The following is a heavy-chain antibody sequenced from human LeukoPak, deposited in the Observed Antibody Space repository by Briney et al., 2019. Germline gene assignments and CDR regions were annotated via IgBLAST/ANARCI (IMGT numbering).Heavy chain of an antibody. CDR2: ISYDGSNK. Sequence: PGGSLRLSCAASGSTFSTYAMHWVRQAPGKGLEWVAVISYDGSNKYYADSVKGRFTISRDNSKNTLSQQMNSLRAEDTAVYYCARGPLIAAAGTWWGQGTLVTVSS. CDR1: GSTFSTYA. V-gene: IGHV3-30*04. D-gene: IGHD6-13*01. J-gene: IGHJ4*02. CDR3: ARGPLIAAAGTW.